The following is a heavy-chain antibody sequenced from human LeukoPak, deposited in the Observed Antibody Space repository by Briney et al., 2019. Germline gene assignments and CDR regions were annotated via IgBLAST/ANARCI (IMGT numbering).Heavy chain of an antibody. Sequence: GESLRLSCAAPGFTFSSYAMSWVRQAPGKGLEWVSAISGSGGSTYYADSVKGRFTISRDNSKNTLYLLMNSLRAEDTAVYYCAKDQKEDFWSGYYDGYYFDYWGQGTLVTVSS. J-gene: IGHJ4*02. CDR3: AKDQKEDFWSGYYDGYYFDY. D-gene: IGHD3-3*01. CDR2: ISGSGGST. V-gene: IGHV3-23*01. CDR1: GFTFSSYA.